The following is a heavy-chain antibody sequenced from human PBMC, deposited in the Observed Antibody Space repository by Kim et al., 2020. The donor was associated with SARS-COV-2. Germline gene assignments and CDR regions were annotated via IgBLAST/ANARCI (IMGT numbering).Heavy chain of an antibody. J-gene: IGHJ3*02. D-gene: IGHD3-10*01. V-gene: IGHV3-30-3*01. CDR2: ISYDGSNK. Sequence: GGSLRLSCAASGFTFSSYAMHWVRQAPGKGLEWVAVISYDGSNKYYADSVKGRFTISRDNSKNTLYLQMNSLRAEDTAVYYCARPMVRGVILDAFDIWGQGTMVTVSS. CDR1: GFTFSSYA. CDR3: ARPMVRGVILDAFDI.